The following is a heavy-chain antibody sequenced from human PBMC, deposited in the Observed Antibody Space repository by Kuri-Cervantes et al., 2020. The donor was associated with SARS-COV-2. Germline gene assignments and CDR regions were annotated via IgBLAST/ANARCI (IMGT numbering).Heavy chain of an antibody. Sequence: GESLKISCAASGFTFSDYYMNWIRQAPGKGLEWVSYISGSGDIIYYADSVKGRFTIPRDNAKNLVYLQMNSLRAEDTALYYCAKVTRIYYYYYYMDVWGKGTTVTASS. D-gene: IGHD1-14*01. CDR2: ISGSGDII. CDR1: GFTFSDYY. V-gene: IGHV3-11*01. CDR3: AKVTRIYYYYYYMDV. J-gene: IGHJ6*03.